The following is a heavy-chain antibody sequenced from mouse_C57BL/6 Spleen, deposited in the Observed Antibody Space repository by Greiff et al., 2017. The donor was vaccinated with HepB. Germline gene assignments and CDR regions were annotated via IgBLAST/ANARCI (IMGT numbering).Heavy chain of an antibody. CDR1: GYTFTSYT. CDR3: ARLLEYDEED. V-gene: IGHV1-4*01. D-gene: IGHD2-4*01. J-gene: IGHJ2*01. CDR2: INPSSGDT. Sequence: QVQLQQSGAELARPGASVKMSCKASGYTFTSYTMHWVKQRPGQGLEWIGYINPSSGDTKYNQKFKDKATLTADKYSSTAYMQLSSLTSEDAAVYYCARLLEYDEEDWGQGTTLTVSS.